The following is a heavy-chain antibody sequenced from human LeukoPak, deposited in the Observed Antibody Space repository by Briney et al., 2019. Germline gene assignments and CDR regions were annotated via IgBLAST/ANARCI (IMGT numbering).Heavy chain of an antibody. CDR1: GGTFTNYA. D-gene: IGHD2-2*01. CDR2: INPNSGGT. Sequence: ASVKVSCKASGGTFTNYAISWVRQAPGQGLEWMGWINPNSGGTNYAQKFQGRVTMTRDTSISTAYMELSRLRSDDTAVYYCARDASLQWYQLLNYYYYYMDVWGKGTTVTVSS. CDR3: ARDASLQWYQLLNYYYYYMDV. J-gene: IGHJ6*03. V-gene: IGHV1-2*02.